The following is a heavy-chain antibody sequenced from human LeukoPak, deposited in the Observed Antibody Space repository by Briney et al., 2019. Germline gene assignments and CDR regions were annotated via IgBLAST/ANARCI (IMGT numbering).Heavy chain of an antibody. J-gene: IGHJ4*02. CDR1: GFTFSSYA. CDR3: AKDDKGRDGYNFVY. D-gene: IGHD5-24*01. Sequence: GGSLRLSCAASGFTFSSYAMHWVRQAPGKGLEWVAVISYDGSNKYYADSVKGRFTISRDNSKNTLYLQMNSLRAEDTAVYYCAKDDKGRDGYNFVYWGQGTLVTVSS. V-gene: IGHV3-30-3*01. CDR2: ISYDGSNK.